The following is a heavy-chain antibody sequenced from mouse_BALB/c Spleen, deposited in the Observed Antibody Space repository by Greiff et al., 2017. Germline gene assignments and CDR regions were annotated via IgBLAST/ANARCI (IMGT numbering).Heavy chain of an antibody. CDR2: INPSSGYT. CDR3: ARGNYGYYAMDY. V-gene: IGHV1-4*01. CDR1: GYTFTSYT. D-gene: IGHD2-4*01. Sequence: VKLQESGAELARPGASVKMSCKASGYTFTSYTMHWVKQRPGQGLEWIGYINPSSGYTNYNQKFKDKATLTADKSSSTAYMQLSSLTSEDSAVYYCARGNYGYYAMDYWGQGTSVTVSS. J-gene: IGHJ4*01.